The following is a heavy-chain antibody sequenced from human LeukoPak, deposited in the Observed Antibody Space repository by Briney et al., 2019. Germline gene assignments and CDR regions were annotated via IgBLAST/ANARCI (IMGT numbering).Heavy chain of an antibody. Sequence: PSETLSLTCTVSGGSISSNYWSWIRQPPGKGLEWIGYTHYSGSTNYNPSLKSRVTISVDTSKNQFSLKLSSVTAADTAVYYCARHGTSGTNLNWFDPWGQGTLVTVSS. CDR2: THYSGST. CDR3: ARHGTSGTNLNWFDP. J-gene: IGHJ5*02. D-gene: IGHD1-1*01. CDR1: GGSISSNY. V-gene: IGHV4-59*01.